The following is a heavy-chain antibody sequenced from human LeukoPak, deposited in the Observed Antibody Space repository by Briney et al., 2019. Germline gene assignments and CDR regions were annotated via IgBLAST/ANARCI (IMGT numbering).Heavy chain of an antibody. CDR2: INHSGST. V-gene: IGHV4-34*01. Sequence: SETLSPTCAVYGGSFGGYYWSWIRQPPGKGLEWIGEINHSGSTNYNPSLKSRVTISVDTSKNQFSLKLSSVTAADTAVYYCARGGGDFWSGFFPYYYMDVWGKGTTVTVSS. CDR1: GGSFGGYY. D-gene: IGHD3-3*01. CDR3: ARGGGDFWSGFFPYYYMDV. J-gene: IGHJ6*03.